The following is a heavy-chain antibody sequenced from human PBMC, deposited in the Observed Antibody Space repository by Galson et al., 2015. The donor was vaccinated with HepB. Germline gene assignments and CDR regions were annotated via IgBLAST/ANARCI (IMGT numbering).Heavy chain of an antibody. Sequence: SVKVSCKASGYTFTAYYIHWVRQAPGQGLEWMGWINPNTGGTNYPQKFQGRVTMTRDTSISTAYMELSRLRSDDTAVYYCARNYYISAWYPWDYWGQGTLVTVSS. CDR2: INPNTGGT. J-gene: IGHJ4*02. V-gene: IGHV1-2*02. CDR3: ARNYYISAWYPWDY. D-gene: IGHD6-19*01. CDR1: GYTFTAYY.